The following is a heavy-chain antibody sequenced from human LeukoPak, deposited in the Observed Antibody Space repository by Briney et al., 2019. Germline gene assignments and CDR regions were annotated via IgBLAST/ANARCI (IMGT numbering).Heavy chain of an antibody. D-gene: IGHD3-9*01. CDR2: MNPNSGNT. J-gene: IGHJ5*02. CDR1: GYTFTGYY. Sequence: GASVKVSCKASGYTFTGYYMHWVRQAPGQGLEWMGWMNPNSGNTGYAQKFQGRVTMTRNTSISTAYMELSSLRSEDTAVYYCAIQYYDILTGYTPWGQGTLVTVSS. CDR3: AIQYYDILTGYTP. V-gene: IGHV1-8*02.